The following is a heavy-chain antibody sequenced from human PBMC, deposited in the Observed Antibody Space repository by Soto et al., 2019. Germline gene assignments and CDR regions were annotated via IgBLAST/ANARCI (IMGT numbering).Heavy chain of an antibody. Sequence: GESLKISCKGSGYSFTSYWIGWVRQMPGKGLEWMGIIYPGDSDTRYGPSFQGQVTISADKSISTAYLQWSSLKASDTAMYYCARARYYYDSSGYPKPYYFDYWGQGTLVTVSS. D-gene: IGHD3-22*01. CDR2: IYPGDSDT. CDR1: GYSFTSYW. V-gene: IGHV5-51*01. J-gene: IGHJ4*02. CDR3: ARARYYYDSSGYPKPYYFDY.